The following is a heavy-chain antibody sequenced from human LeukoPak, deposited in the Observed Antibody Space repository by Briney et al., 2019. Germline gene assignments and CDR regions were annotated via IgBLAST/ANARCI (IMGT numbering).Heavy chain of an antibody. CDR3: ARAVGGGSYYAGGYYYGMDV. J-gene: IGHJ6*02. D-gene: IGHD1-26*01. CDR1: GGSISRSNYY. Sequence: SETLSLTCSVSGGSISRSNYYWGWIRQPPGKGLEWIGSIYYSGSTYYNPSLKSRVTISVDTSKNQFSLKLSSVTAADTAVYYCARAVGGGSYYAGGYYYGMDVWGQGTTVTVSS. CDR2: IYYSGST. V-gene: IGHV4-39*01.